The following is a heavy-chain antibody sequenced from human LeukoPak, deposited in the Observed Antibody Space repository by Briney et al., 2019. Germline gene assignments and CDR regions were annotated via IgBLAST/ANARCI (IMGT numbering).Heavy chain of an antibody. Sequence: GGSLRLSCAASGFTFSSYAMSWVRQAPGKGVEWVSGICGSGGSTYYADSVKGRFTISRDNSKNTLDLQMNSLTAEDTAVYCCAKSGGSSIPRFFDLWGRGTLVTVSS. CDR2: ICGSGGST. V-gene: IGHV3-23*01. J-gene: IGHJ2*01. D-gene: IGHD1-26*01. CDR1: GFTFSSYA. CDR3: AKSGGSSIPRFFDL.